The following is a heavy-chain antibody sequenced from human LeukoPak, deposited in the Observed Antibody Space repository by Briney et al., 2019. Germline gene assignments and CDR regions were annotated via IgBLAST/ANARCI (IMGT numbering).Heavy chain of an antibody. V-gene: IGHV7-4-1*02. Sequence: ASVKVSCKASGYTFTSYAMNWVRQAPGQGLEWMGWINTNTGNPTYAQGFTGRFVFSLDTSVSTAYLQISSLKAEDTAVYYCAGDRDSSGWLHGDYFDYWGQGTLVTVSS. D-gene: IGHD6-19*01. CDR1: GYTFTSYA. CDR3: AGDRDSSGWLHGDYFDY. J-gene: IGHJ4*02. CDR2: INTNTGNP.